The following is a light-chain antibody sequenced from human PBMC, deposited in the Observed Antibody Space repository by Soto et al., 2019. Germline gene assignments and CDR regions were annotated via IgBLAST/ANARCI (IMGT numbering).Light chain of an antibody. V-gene: IGKV3-15*01. J-gene: IGKJ3*01. Sequence: EVVMTQSPATLSVSPGETATLSCRASQSVAGNLAWYQQKPGQPPRLLIYGVSTRATGVPARFSGSGSGTDFTLTISSLRSEDFAVYYCQQYDNWPPFTFGPGTKVDIK. CDR2: GVS. CDR1: QSVAGN. CDR3: QQYDNWPPFT.